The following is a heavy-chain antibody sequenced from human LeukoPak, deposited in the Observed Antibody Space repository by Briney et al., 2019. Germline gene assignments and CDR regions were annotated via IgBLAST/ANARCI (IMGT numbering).Heavy chain of an antibody. D-gene: IGHD6-13*01. J-gene: IGHJ4*02. Sequence: GGSLRLSCAASGFTVSSNYMSWVRQAPGKGLEWVSAISGSGGSTYYADSVKGRFTISRDNSKNTLYLQMNSLRAEDTAVYYCAKGGQLVFYYFDYWGQGTLVTVSS. V-gene: IGHV3-23*01. CDR2: ISGSGGST. CDR1: GFTVSSNY. CDR3: AKGGQLVFYYFDY.